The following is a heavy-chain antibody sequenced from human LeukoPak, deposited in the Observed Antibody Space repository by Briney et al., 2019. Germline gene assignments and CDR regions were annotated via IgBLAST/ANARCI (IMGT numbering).Heavy chain of an antibody. J-gene: IGHJ4*02. V-gene: IGHV4-59*01. CDR1: GGSISNYH. CDR3: ARGRDY. CDR2: IYSSGST. Sequence: SETLSLTCTVSGGSISNYHWSWIRQPPGKGLEWIGYIYSSGSTNYHPSLKSRVTMSVDTSKKQFSLKLTSVTAADTAVYYCARGRDYWGQGTLVTVSS.